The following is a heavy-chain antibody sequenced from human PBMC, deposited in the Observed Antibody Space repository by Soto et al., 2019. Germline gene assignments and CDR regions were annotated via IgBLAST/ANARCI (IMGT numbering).Heavy chain of an antibody. CDR1: GGTFSSYT. V-gene: IGHV1-69*08. CDR2: IIPILGIA. J-gene: IGHJ4*02. CDR3: ARDKPMITFGD. Sequence: QVQLVQSGAEVKKPGSSVKVSCKASGGTFSSYTISWVRQAPGQGLEWMGRIIPILGIANYAQKFQGRVTITADKSTSTAYMELSSLRSEDTAMYYCARDKPMITFGDWGQGTLVTVSS. D-gene: IGHD3-16*01.